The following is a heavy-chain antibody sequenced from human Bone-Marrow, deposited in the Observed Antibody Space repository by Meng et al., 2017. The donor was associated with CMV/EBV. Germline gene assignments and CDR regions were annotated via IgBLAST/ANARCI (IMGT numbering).Heavy chain of an antibody. D-gene: IGHD1-1*01. CDR2: INPNSGGT. Sequence: ASVKVSCKASGYTFTSYYMHWVRQAPGQGLEWMGWINPNSGGTNYAQKFQGRVTMTRDTSISTAYMELSRLRSDDTAVYYCASFVSNPYNRFDYWGQGTLVTVSS. CDR1: GYTFTSYY. CDR3: ASFVSNPYNRFDY. J-gene: IGHJ4*02. V-gene: IGHV1-2*02.